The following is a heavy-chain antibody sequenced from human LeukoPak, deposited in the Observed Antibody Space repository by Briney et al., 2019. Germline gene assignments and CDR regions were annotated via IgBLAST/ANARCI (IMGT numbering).Heavy chain of an antibody. D-gene: IGHD3-3*01. CDR3: ARVGMINDLWSGHDP. CDR2: IYTSGST. V-gene: IGHV4-4*07. J-gene: IGHJ5*02. CDR1: GGSISSYY. Sequence: PSETLSLTCTVSGGSISSYYWSWIRQPAGKGLEWIGRIYTSGSTNYNPSLKSRVTISVDTSKNQFSLKLSSVTAADTAVYYCARVGMINDLWSGHDPWGQGTLVTVSS.